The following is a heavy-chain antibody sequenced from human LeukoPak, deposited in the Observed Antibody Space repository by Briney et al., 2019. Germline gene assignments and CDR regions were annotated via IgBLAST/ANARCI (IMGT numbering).Heavy chain of an antibody. V-gene: IGHV4-39*07. CDR2: IYYSGST. Sequence: PSETLSLTCTVSGGSISSSSYYWGWIRQPPGKGLEWIGSIYYSGSTYYNPSLKSRVTISVDTSKNQFSLKLSSVTAADTAVYYCARGLKGSWELLPQPHFDYWGQGTLVTVSS. J-gene: IGHJ4*02. CDR3: ARGLKGSWELLPQPHFDY. D-gene: IGHD1-26*01. CDR1: GGSISSSSYY.